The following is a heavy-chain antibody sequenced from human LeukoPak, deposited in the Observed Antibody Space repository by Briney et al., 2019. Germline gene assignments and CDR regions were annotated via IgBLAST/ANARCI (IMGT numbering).Heavy chain of an antibody. V-gene: IGHV4-59*01. D-gene: IGHD5-24*01. CDR1: GGSISSYY. Sequence: SETLSLTCTVSGGSISSYYWSWIRQPPGKGLGWIGYIYYSGSTNYNPSLKSRVTISVDTSKNQFSLKLSSVTAADTAVYYCARAEMATITDYYYGMDVWGQGTTVTVSS. CDR3: ARAEMATITDYYYGMDV. CDR2: IYYSGST. J-gene: IGHJ6*02.